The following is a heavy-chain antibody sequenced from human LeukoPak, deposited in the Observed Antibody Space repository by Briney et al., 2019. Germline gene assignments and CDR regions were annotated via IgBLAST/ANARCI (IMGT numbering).Heavy chain of an antibody. J-gene: IGHJ6*02. D-gene: IGHD6-13*01. Sequence: SETLSLTCAVYGGSSSGYYWSWIRQPPGKGLEWIGEINHSGSTNYNPSLKSRVTISVDTSKNQFSLKLSSVTAADTAVYYCAGSSSWSQGMDVWGQGTTVTVSS. CDR2: INHSGST. CDR1: GGSSSGYY. V-gene: IGHV4-34*01. CDR3: AGSSSWSQGMDV.